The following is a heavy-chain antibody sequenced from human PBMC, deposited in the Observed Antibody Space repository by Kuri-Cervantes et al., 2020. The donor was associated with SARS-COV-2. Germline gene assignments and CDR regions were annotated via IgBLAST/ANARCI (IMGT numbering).Heavy chain of an antibody. D-gene: IGHD3-22*01. J-gene: IGHJ4*02. Sequence: GGSLRLSCAASGFTFSNAWMSWVRQAPGKGLEWVGFIRSKAYGGTTEYAASVKGRFTISRDDSKSIAYLQMNSLKTEDTAVYYCTRLAVGYDSSGYFFDYWGQGTLVTVSS. CDR1: GFTFSNAW. V-gene: IGHV3-49*04. CDR3: TRLAVGYDSSGYFFDY. CDR2: IRSKAYGGTT.